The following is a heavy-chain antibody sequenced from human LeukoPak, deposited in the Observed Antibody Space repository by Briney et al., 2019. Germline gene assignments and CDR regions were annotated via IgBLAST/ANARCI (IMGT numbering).Heavy chain of an antibody. CDR2: FIPILGTA. CDR3: AGIPVFGVVLHQEPV. CDR1: GGTFSDYA. V-gene: IGHV1-69*10. Sequence: SVKVSCKASGGTFSDYALNWVRQAPGQGLEWMEVFIPILGTANSTQKFQDRVTITADISTNTVYMELSSLRSEDTAMYFCAGIPVFGVVLHQEPVWGKGTTVTVSS. D-gene: IGHD3-3*01. J-gene: IGHJ6*04.